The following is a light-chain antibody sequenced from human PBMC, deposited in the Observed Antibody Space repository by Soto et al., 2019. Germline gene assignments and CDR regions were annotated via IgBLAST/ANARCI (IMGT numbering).Light chain of an antibody. J-gene: IGKJ5*01. V-gene: IGKV3-11*01. CDR2: DAS. Sequence: EIVLTQSPATLSLSPGEGATLSCRASQSVSSYLGWYQQKPGQAPRLLIYDASNRATGIPARFSGSGSGTDFTLPISSLEPEDFAVYYCQQRSNWPITFGQGTRLEIK. CDR1: QSVSSY. CDR3: QQRSNWPIT.